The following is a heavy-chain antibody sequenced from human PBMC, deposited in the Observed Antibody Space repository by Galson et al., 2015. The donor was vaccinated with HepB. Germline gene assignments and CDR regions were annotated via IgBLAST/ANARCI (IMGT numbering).Heavy chain of an antibody. D-gene: IGHD3-10*01. J-gene: IGHJ3*02. V-gene: IGHV4-59*01. Sequence: ETLSLTCTVSGGSINNYYWSWIRQPPGRGLEWIGNIFYSGTTNYNPSLKSRVTISVDASKHQFSLKLTSVTAADTAVYYCARASPLWFGALHVPDAFHMWGQGTMVAIYS. CDR2: IFYSGTT. CDR1: GGSINNYY. CDR3: ARASPLWFGALHVPDAFHM.